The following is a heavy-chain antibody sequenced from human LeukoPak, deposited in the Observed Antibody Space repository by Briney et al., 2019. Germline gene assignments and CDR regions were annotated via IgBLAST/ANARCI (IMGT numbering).Heavy chain of an antibody. D-gene: IGHD3-22*01. CDR2: IYHSGST. J-gene: IGHJ4*02. V-gene: IGHV4-34*01. CDR1: GGSFSDYF. CDR3: ARLGYDSSGYCFDY. Sequence: SQTLSLTCTVYGGSFSDYFWSWIRQPPGKGLEWIGEIYHSGSTNYNPSLKSRVTISVDKSKNQFSLKLSSVTAADTAVYYCARLGYDSSGYCFDYWGQGTLVTVSS.